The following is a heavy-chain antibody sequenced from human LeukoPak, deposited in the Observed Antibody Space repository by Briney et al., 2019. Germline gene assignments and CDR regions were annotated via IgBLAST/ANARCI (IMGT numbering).Heavy chain of an antibody. V-gene: IGHV3-30*18. Sequence: GGSLRLSCAASGFTFSSYGMHWVRQAPGKGLEWVAVISYDGSNKYYADSVKGRFTISRDNSKNTLYLQMNSLRAEDTAVYYCAKDRTVGASYWYFDFWGRGTLVTVSS. CDR1: GFTFSSYG. CDR2: ISYDGSNK. CDR3: AKDRTVGASYWYFDF. J-gene: IGHJ2*01. D-gene: IGHD1-26*01.